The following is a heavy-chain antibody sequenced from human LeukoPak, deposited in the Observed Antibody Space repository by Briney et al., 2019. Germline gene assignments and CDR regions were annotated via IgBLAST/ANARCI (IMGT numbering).Heavy chain of an antibody. Sequence: GGSLRLSCAASGFTFSSYSMNWVRQAPGKGLEWVSSISSSTSYIYYADSVKGRFTISRDNAKNSLYLQMNSLRAEDTAVYYCARDSTISLWFDPWGQGTLVTVSS. V-gene: IGHV3-21*01. CDR3: ARDSTISLWFDP. J-gene: IGHJ5*02. CDR2: ISSSTSYI. D-gene: IGHD5/OR15-5a*01. CDR1: GFTFSSYS.